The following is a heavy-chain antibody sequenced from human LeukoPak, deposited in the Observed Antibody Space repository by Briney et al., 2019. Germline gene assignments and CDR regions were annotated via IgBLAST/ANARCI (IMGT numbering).Heavy chain of an antibody. J-gene: IGHJ4*02. D-gene: IGHD3-22*01. CDR1: GGSFSGYY. CDR2: INHSGST. V-gene: IGHV4-34*01. CDR3: ARMLYYYDSSGYYGDFDY. Sequence: SETLSLTCAVYGGSFSGYYWSWIRQPPGKGLEWIGEINHSGSTNYNPSLKSRVTISVDTSKNQFSLKLSSVTAADTAVYYCARMLYYYDSSGYYGDFDYWGQGTLVTVSS.